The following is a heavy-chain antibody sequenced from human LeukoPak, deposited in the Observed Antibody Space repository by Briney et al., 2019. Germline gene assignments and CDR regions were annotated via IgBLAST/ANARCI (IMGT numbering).Heavy chain of an antibody. Sequence: KPSETLSLTCAVYGGSFSGYYWSWIRQPPGKGLEWIGEINHSGSTNYNPSLKSRVTISVDTSKNRFSLKLSSVTAADTAVYYCARGKRGYYYDSSGYYPFGYWGQGTLVTVSS. CDR1: GGSFSGYY. J-gene: IGHJ4*02. CDR3: ARGKRGYYYDSSGYYPFGY. D-gene: IGHD3-22*01. V-gene: IGHV4-34*01. CDR2: INHSGST.